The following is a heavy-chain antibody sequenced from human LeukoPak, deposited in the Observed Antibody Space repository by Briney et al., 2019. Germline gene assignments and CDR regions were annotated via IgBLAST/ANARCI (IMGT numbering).Heavy chain of an antibody. CDR1: GGSISSYY. CDR2: IYYSGST. J-gene: IGHJ4*02. V-gene: IGHV4-59*01. D-gene: IGHD4-17*01. CDR3: ARVAPYGDYGDY. Sequence: SETLSLTCTISGGSISSYYWSWIRQPPGKGLEWIGYIYYSGSTNYNPSLRSRVTISVDTSKNQFSLKLSSVTAADTAVYYCARVAPYGDYGDYWGQGTLVTVSS.